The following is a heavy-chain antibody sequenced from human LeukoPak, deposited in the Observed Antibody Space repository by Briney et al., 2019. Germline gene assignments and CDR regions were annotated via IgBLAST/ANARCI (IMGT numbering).Heavy chain of an antibody. Sequence: ASVKVSCKASGYTFTSYYMHWVRQAPGQGLEWMGIINPSGGSTSYAQKFQGRVTMTRDVSTSTDYMELSSLRSEDTAVYYCARDNSVGDTAWWFDPWGQGTLVTVSS. V-gene: IGHV1-46*01. J-gene: IGHJ5*02. D-gene: IGHD1-26*01. CDR3: ARDNSVGDTAWWFDP. CDR2: INPSGGST. CDR1: GYTFTSYY.